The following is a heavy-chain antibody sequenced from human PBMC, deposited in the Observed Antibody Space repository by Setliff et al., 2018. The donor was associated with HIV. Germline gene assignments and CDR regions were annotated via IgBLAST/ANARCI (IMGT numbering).Heavy chain of an antibody. J-gene: IGHJ6*03. Sequence: NPSETLSLTCTVSGGPIRTNDYYWGFIRQSPGKGLEWIASVHYGGSIFYNPSLKSRVTLSVGTSKRQFFLKLSSVTAADTAVYYCARRYSYYMDVWGKGTTVTVSS. CDR1: GGPIRTNDYY. CDR2: VHYGGSI. V-gene: IGHV4-39*01. CDR3: ARRYSYYMDV.